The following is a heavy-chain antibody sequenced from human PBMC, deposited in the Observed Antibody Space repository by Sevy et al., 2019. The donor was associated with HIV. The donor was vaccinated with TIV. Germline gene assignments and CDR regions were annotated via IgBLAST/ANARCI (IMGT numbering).Heavy chain of an antibody. J-gene: IGHJ4*02. CDR1: GFTLDSYW. D-gene: IGHD6-13*01. V-gene: IGHV3-7*01. CDR3: VRAIAAHDRF. CDR2: VKQDGSVK. Sequence: GGSLRLSCVASGFTLDSYWMSWVRQTPGKGLEWVANVKQDGSVKYYVDSVKGRFTISRDNARNLVYLQMNSLRVDDTALYYCVRAIAAHDRFWGQGTLVTVSS.